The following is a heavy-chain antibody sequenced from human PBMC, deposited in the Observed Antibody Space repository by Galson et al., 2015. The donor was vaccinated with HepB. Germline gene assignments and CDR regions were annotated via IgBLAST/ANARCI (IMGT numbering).Heavy chain of an antibody. CDR3: AVLDRGSGSYSPFDY. CDR2: INPSGGST. J-gene: IGHJ4*02. D-gene: IGHD3-10*01. CDR1: GYTFTSYY. V-gene: IGHV1-46*01. Sequence: SVKVSCKASGYTFTSYYMHWVRQAPGQGLEWMGIINPSGGSTSYAQKFQGRVTMTRDTSTSTVYMELSSLRSEDTAVYYCAVLDRGSGSYSPFDYWGQGTLVTVSS.